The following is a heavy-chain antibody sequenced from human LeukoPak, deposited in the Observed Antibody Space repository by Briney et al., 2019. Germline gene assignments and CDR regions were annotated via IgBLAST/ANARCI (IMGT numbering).Heavy chain of an antibody. CDR2: IYYSGTP. CDR3: ARGVYIAAAQYGY. CDR1: GGSISSYY. D-gene: IGHD6-13*01. V-gene: IGHV4-59*01. J-gene: IGHJ4*02. Sequence: SETLSLTCTVSGGSISSYYWNWIRQPPGEGLEWIGYIYYSGTPNYNPSLKSRVTISVDTSKNQFSLKLSSVTAADTAVYYCARGVYIAAAQYGYWGQGTLVTVSS.